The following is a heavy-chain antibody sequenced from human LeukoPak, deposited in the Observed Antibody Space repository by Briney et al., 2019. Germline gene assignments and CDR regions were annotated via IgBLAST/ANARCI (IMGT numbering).Heavy chain of an antibody. CDR2: ITNSGDFV. J-gene: IGHJ4*02. CDR1: GFRFSGHY. CDR3: ARYGVSSSTSYIDF. Sequence: GGSLRLSCAASGFRFSGHYMSWIRQAPGKGLEWISYITNSGDFVNYADSVRGRFTISRDNAKNSLYLQMNSLRAEDTAVYYCARYGVSSSTSYIDFWGQGTLVTVSS. D-gene: IGHD2-2*01. V-gene: IGHV3-11*04.